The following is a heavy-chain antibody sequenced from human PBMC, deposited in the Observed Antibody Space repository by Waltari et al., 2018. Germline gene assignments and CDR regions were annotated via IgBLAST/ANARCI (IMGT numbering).Heavy chain of an antibody. CDR3: AKDGTAMGPFDY. J-gene: IGHJ4*02. V-gene: IGHV3-30*18. D-gene: IGHD5-18*01. Sequence: QVQLVESGGGVVQPGRSLRLSCSASGFTFTSYGIPWCRQAPGKGLEWVAVISYDGSNKYYADSVKGRFTISRDNSKNTLYLQMNSLRAEDTAVYYCAKDGTAMGPFDYWGQGTLVTVSS. CDR1: GFTFTSYG. CDR2: ISYDGSNK.